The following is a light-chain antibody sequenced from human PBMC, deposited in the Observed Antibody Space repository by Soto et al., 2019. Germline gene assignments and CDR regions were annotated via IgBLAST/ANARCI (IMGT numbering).Light chain of an antibody. J-gene: IGKJ4*01. CDR2: DAS. V-gene: IGKV3-15*01. CDR3: QQYKNWPPLT. Sequence: EIVMTQSPATLSVSPGERATLSCRASQSINTYLAWYQQKPGQAPRLLIYDASTRTTDIPARFSGSGSGTDFTLTISGLQSEDFAVYYCQQYKNWPPLTFGGGTKVEIK. CDR1: QSINTY.